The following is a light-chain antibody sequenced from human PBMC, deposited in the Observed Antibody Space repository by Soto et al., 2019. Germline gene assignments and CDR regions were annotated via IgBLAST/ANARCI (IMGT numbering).Light chain of an antibody. CDR3: QQHISWPLP. CDR1: QSVGGS. Sequence: ETVLTQSPGTLSLSPGERATLSCRASQSVGGSLAWYQQRPGQAPRLLGYHTSNRATGIPDRFRASGSGTDFTLTISRLEPEDFAVYYCQQHISWPLPFGGGTRWISN. V-gene: IGKV3-11*01. CDR2: HTS. J-gene: IGKJ4*01.